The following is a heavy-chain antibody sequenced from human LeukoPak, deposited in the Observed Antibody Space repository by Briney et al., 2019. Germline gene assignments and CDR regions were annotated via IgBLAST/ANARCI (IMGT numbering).Heavy chain of an antibody. D-gene: IGHD3-10*02. Sequence: ASVKVSCKASGYTFTSYGISWVRQAPGEGLEWMGWINANSGNTYYPQKVQGRVTMTTDTSTTTAYMELRSLRSDDASLYYCARVRCPGILNDYWGQGTLVTVSS. CDR1: GYTFTSYG. V-gene: IGHV1-18*04. J-gene: IGHJ4*02. CDR2: INANSGNT. CDR3: ARVRCPGILNDY.